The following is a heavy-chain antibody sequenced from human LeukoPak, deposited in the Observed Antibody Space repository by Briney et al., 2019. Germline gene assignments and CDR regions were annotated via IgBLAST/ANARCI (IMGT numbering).Heavy chain of an antibody. V-gene: IGHV3-53*01. CDR3: ARNRYSGSSIDY. CDR1: GFTISSNY. Sequence: GGSLRLSCAASGFTISSNYMSWVRQAPGKGLEWVSVIYSGGSTYYADSVKGRFTISRDNAKNTLYLQMNSLRAEDTAVYYCARNRYSGSSIDYWGQGTLVTVSS. CDR2: IYSGGST. D-gene: IGHD5-12*01. J-gene: IGHJ4*02.